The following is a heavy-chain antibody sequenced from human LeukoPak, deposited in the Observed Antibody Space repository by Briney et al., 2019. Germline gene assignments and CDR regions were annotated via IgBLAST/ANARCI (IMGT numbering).Heavy chain of an antibody. Sequence: ASVKASCKASGYTFTNYGTSWVRQAPGQGLEWMSWISANNGETRYAQNFQGRVTMTTDTSTTTAYMELRSLRSDDTAVYYCARVPPSAHQVFSSDYWGQGTQVTVSS. CDR1: GYTFTNYG. CDR2: ISANNGET. J-gene: IGHJ4*02. CDR3: ARVPPSAHQVFSSDY. D-gene: IGHD1-14*01. V-gene: IGHV1-18*04.